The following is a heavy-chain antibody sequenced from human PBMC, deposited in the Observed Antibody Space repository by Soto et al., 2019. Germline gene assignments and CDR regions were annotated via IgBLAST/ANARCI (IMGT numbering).Heavy chain of an antibody. V-gene: IGHV3-30*18. D-gene: IGHD1-7*01. CDR2: ITYDGSFQ. J-gene: IGHJ4*02. Sequence: VGSLRLSCQASGFNFDNYGMHWVRQAPGKGLEWVAVITYDGSFQYYADSVKGRFTISRDNSKNTLTLHLNTLKPEDTAVYHCAKDRVGGTFYTPLAFWGQGTLVTVSS. CDR3: AKDRVGGTFYTPLAF. CDR1: GFNFDNYG.